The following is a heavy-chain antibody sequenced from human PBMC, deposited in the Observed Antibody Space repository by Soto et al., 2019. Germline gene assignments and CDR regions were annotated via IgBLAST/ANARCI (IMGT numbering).Heavy chain of an antibody. Sequence: EVQLVESGGGLVQPGGSLRLSCAASGFTFSSYWMHWVRQVPGKGLVWVSRIHFDGSTTHYADSVKGRFTISRDNAKNTLSLQMNSLRADDTAVYYCARDAYSSGYYQFDYWGQGTLVTVSS. V-gene: IGHV3-74*01. CDR2: IHFDGSTT. D-gene: IGHD6-19*01. CDR1: GFTFSSYW. J-gene: IGHJ4*02. CDR3: ARDAYSSGYYQFDY.